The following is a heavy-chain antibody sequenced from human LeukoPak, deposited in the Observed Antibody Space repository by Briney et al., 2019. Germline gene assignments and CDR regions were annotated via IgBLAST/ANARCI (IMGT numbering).Heavy chain of an antibody. CDR1: GFTFSSYG. J-gene: IGHJ4*02. CDR3: AKVRPIYYYDSSGYYGALDY. Sequence: GGSLRLSCSASGFTFSSYGMHWVRQAPGKGLEWVAVISYDGSNKYYADSVKGRFTISRDNSKNTLYLQMNSLRAEDTAVYYCAKVRPIYYYDSSGYYGALDYWGQGTLVTVSS. D-gene: IGHD3-22*01. CDR2: ISYDGSNK. V-gene: IGHV3-30*18.